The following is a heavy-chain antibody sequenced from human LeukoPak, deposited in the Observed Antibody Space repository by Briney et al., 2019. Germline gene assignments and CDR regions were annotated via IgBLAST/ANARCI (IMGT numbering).Heavy chain of an antibody. J-gene: IGHJ4*02. CDR1: GFTFISYA. Sequence: GGSLRLSCAGSGFTFISYAMNWVRQAPGKGLEWVSAIGGRGGATYYADSVKGRFTMSRDNSKNTLYLQMNSLRAEDTAVYYCAKGAYYHGSGRYFDYWGQGTLVTVSS. D-gene: IGHD3-10*01. CDR3: AKGAYYHGSGRYFDY. V-gene: IGHV3-23*01. CDR2: IGGRGGAT.